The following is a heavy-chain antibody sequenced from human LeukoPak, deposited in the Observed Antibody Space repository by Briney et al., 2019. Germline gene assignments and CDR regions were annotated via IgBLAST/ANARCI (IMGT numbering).Heavy chain of an antibody. V-gene: IGHV3-33*01. Sequence: GGSLRLSCAASGFTSSSYGMHWVRQAPGKGLEWVAVIWYDGSNKYYADSVKGRFTISRDNSKNTLYLQMNSLRAEDTAVYYCTGGGYSSSWILDYWGQGTLVTVSS. CDR3: TGGGYSSSWILDY. CDR1: GFTSSSYG. J-gene: IGHJ4*02. CDR2: IWYDGSNK. D-gene: IGHD6-13*01.